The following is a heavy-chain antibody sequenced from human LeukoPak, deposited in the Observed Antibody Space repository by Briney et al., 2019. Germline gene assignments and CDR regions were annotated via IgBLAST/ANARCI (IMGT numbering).Heavy chain of an antibody. CDR1: GSNFTSYW. D-gene: IGHD5-18*01. CDR2: IYPGESDT. V-gene: IGHV5-51*01. CDR3: ARWNTAMSNYFDY. Sequence: GGSLQISGKGSGSNFTSYWIGWVRQLPGKGLEGMGIIYPGESDTRYSPSFQGQVTISADKSISTAYLQWSSLKASDTAMYYCARWNTAMSNYFDYWGQGTLVTVSS. J-gene: IGHJ4*02.